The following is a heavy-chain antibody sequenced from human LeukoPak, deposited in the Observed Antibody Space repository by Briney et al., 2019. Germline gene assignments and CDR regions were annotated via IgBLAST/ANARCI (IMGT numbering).Heavy chain of an antibody. Sequence: GGSLRLSCAASGFTFSRYSMNWVRQAPGKGLEWVSSISSSSSFIYYADSVKGRFTISRDNAKNSLYLQMNSLRAEDTAVCYCARDPPLGYCSSSSCPHLDYWGQGTLVTASS. J-gene: IGHJ4*02. CDR3: ARDPPLGYCSSSSCPHLDY. CDR2: ISSSSSFI. V-gene: IGHV3-21*01. CDR1: GFTFSRYS. D-gene: IGHD2-2*01.